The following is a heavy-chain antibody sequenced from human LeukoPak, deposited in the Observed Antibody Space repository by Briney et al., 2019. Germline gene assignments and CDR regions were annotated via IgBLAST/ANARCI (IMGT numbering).Heavy chain of an antibody. Sequence: PGGSLRLSCAASGFTFSSYWMHWVRQAPGKGLVWVSRINSDGSSTSYADSVKGRFTISRDNAKNTLYLQMNSLRAGDTAVYYCVVGDYWGAFDIWGQGTMVTVSS. CDR2: INSDGSST. D-gene: IGHD4-17*01. CDR1: GFTFSSYW. CDR3: VVGDYWGAFDI. V-gene: IGHV3-74*01. J-gene: IGHJ3*02.